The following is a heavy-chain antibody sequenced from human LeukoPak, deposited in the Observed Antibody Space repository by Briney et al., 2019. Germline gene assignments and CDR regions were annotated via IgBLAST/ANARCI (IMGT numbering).Heavy chain of an antibody. CDR1: GFTFCSDS. CDR2: IISSSSTI. Sequence: GGSLRLSCAASGFTFCSDSMNWVRQAPGRGREWVSYIISSSSTIYYADSVKGRFTISRDNAKNPLYLQMNSLRAEDTAVYYCARGYDIWTEVYYYYMDVWGKGTTVTISS. J-gene: IGHJ6*03. V-gene: IGHV3-48*01. CDR3: ARGYDIWTEVYYYYMDV. D-gene: IGHD3-9*01.